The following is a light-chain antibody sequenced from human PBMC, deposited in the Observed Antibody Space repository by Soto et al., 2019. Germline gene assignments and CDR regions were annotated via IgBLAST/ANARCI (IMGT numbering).Light chain of an antibody. J-gene: IGKJ4*01. CDR1: PSVSSNS. Sequence: EIVLTQSPGTLSLSPGVGDTLSCRACPSVSSNSLAWYQQKPGQAPRLLIYGASTRATGIPDRFSGSGSGTDFTLTINRLEPEDFAVYYCQQYGSSPLTVGGGTKVEIK. CDR3: QQYGSSPLT. CDR2: GAS. V-gene: IGKV3-20*01.